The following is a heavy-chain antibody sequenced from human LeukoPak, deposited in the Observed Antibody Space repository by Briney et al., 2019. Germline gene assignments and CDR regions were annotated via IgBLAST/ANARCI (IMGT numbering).Heavy chain of an antibody. CDR2: IFYSGST. CDR1: GGSISSSSYY. CDR3: TRDLAGHFGGFYFDY. J-gene: IGHJ4*02. V-gene: IGHV4-39*07. Sequence: SETLSLTCTVSGGSISSSSYYWGWIRQPPGKGLEWIGSIFYSGSTYYNPSLKSRVTISVDTSKNQFSLKLSSVAAADTAVYYCTRDLAGHFGGFYFDYWGQGTLVTVSS. D-gene: IGHD2-21*01.